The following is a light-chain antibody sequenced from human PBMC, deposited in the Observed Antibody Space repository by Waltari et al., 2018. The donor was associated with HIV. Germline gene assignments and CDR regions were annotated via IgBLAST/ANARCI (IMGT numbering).Light chain of an antibody. V-gene: IGLV2-14*03. CDR3: SSYTSSSAYV. CDR1: SSDVGGYNY. Sequence: QSALTQPSSVSGSPGQSIAISCTGTSSDVGGYNYVSWYQQHPGKVPKLMIFDVSNRPSGVSPRFSGSKSGNTAALTISGLQAEDEADYYCSSYTSSSAYVFGTGTKVTVL. CDR2: DVS. J-gene: IGLJ1*01.